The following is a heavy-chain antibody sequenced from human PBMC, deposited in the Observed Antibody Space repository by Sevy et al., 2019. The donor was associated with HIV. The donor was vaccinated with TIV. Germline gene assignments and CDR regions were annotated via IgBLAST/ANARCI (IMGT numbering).Heavy chain of an antibody. D-gene: IGHD3-10*01. CDR3: ARPSYGSGRGYQNYFYYYGMDD. V-gene: IGHV1-69*13. Sequence: SVKVSCKASGGTFSSFALSWVRQAPGQGLEWMGGIIPIFGTTKYAQKFQGRVTIIADESTSTAYMELSSLGSEDTAVYYWARPSYGSGRGYQNYFYYYGMDDWGPGTTVTVSS. CDR1: GGTFSSFA. CDR2: IIPIFGTT. J-gene: IGHJ6*02.